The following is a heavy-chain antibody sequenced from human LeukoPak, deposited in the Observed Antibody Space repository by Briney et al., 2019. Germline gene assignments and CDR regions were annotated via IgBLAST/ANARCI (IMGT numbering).Heavy chain of an antibody. V-gene: IGHV3-48*02. D-gene: IGHD5-18*01. CDR1: GFTFSYYS. CDR2: ISSSSSTI. Sequence: GGSLRLSCAASGFTFSYYSMNWVRQAPGKGLEWVSYISSSSSTIYYADSVKGRFTISRDNARDSLYLQMNSLRDEDTAVYYCAKEKYRGYSYGSGDYWGQGTLVTVSS. J-gene: IGHJ4*02. CDR3: AKEKYRGYSYGSGDY.